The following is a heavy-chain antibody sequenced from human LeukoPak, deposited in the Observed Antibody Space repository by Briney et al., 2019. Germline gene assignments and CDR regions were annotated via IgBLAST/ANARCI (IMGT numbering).Heavy chain of an antibody. CDR1: GFTFSSYG. Sequence: GGSLRLSCAASGFTFSSYGMHWVRQAPGKGLEWVAVIWYDGSNKYYADSVKGRFTISRDNSKNTLYLQLNSLRAEDTAVYYCARGRDYGEIDYWGQGTLVTVSS. CDR2: IWYDGSNK. J-gene: IGHJ4*02. CDR3: ARGRDYGEIDY. D-gene: IGHD4-17*01. V-gene: IGHV3-33*01.